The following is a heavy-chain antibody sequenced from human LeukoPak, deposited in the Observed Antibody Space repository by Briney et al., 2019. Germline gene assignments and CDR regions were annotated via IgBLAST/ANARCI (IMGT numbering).Heavy chain of an antibody. D-gene: IGHD3-22*01. CDR1: GFTFSSYA. Sequence: GGSLRLSCAASGFTFSSYAMSWVRQAPGKGLEWVSVISGSGSSTYYADSVKGRFTISRDNSKNTLYLQMNSLRAEDTAVYYCAKVRYDSSGYQSPYFDYWGQGTLVTVSS. J-gene: IGHJ4*02. V-gene: IGHV3-23*01. CDR3: AKVRYDSSGYQSPYFDY. CDR2: ISGSGSST.